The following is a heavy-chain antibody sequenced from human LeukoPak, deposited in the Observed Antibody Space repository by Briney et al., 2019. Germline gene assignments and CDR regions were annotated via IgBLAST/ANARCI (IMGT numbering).Heavy chain of an antibody. Sequence: KPSETLSLTCTVSGGSISDYYWSWIRQPPGKGLEWIGYIHYKGSTNYNPPLKSRVTISLDTSKNQVSLKLTSVTAADTAVYYCARHTVSRAGGDFDYWGQGTLVTVSS. D-gene: IGHD2-8*01. CDR2: IHYKGST. CDR1: GGSISDYY. V-gene: IGHV4-59*08. J-gene: IGHJ4*02. CDR3: ARHTVSRAGGDFDY.